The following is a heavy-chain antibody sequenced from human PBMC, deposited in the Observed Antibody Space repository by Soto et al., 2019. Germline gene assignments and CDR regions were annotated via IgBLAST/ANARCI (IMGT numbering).Heavy chain of an antibody. Sequence: QVHLVQSGAEVKKPGASVKVSCKGSGYGFTTYGITWVRQAPGQGLEWMAWISAHNGNTNYAQKLQGRVTVTRDTSTIKAYMELRSLRSDDTAVYSCARGRYGDYWGQGALVTVSS. V-gene: IGHV1-18*01. CDR3: ARGRYGDY. J-gene: IGHJ4*02. CDR1: GYGFTTYG. D-gene: IGHD1-1*01. CDR2: ISAHNGNT.